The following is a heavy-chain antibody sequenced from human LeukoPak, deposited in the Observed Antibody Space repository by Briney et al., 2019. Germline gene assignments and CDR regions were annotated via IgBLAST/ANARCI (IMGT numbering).Heavy chain of an antibody. Sequence: AASVKVSCKASGYSFTGYYMHWVRQAPGQGLEWMGWINPNSGGTNYVQNFQGRVTMTRDTSISTAYMELSRLRSDDTAVYYCARGDTVVTEGGYGYYYMDVWGKGTTVTISS. D-gene: IGHD4-23*01. CDR2: INPNSGGT. CDR1: GYSFTGYY. J-gene: IGHJ6*03. CDR3: ARGDTVVTEGGYGYYYMDV. V-gene: IGHV1-2*02.